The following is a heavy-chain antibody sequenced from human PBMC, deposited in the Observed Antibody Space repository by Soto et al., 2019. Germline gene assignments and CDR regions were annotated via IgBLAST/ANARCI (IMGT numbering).Heavy chain of an antibody. CDR2: ISAYNGNT. Sequence: ASVKVSCKASGYIFINYGISWVRQAPGQGLEWMGWISAYNGNTNYAQKLQGRVTMTTDTSTSTAHMELRSLRSDDTAVYYCARDGYCSGGSCYQYSYFDYWGQGTQVTVSS. CDR3: ARDGYCSGGSCYQYSYFDY. V-gene: IGHV1-18*01. D-gene: IGHD2-15*01. CDR1: GYIFINYG. J-gene: IGHJ4*02.